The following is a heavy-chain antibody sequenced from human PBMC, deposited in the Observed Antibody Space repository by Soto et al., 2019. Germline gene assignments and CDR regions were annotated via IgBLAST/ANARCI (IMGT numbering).Heavy chain of an antibody. J-gene: IGHJ6*02. D-gene: IGHD6-13*01. CDR1: GGSISSSSYY. CDR3: ARPSSSWDGDYYYYGMDV. CDR2: IYYSGST. Sequence: SETLSLTCTVSGGSISSSSYYWGWIRQPPGKGLEWIGSIYYSGSTYYNPSLKSRVTISVDTSKNRFSLKLSSVTAADTAVFYCARPSSSWDGDYYYYGMDVWGQGTTVTVSS. V-gene: IGHV4-39*01.